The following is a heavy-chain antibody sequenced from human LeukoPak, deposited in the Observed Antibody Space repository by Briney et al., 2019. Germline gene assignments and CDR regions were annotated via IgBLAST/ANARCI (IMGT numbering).Heavy chain of an antibody. J-gene: IGHJ4*02. Sequence: GGSLRLSCLASGLPVSCNYMSWVRQAPGKGVEWVSVTYREGSSYYAESVKGRFTISRDNSKNTLYIQMNSLRAEDTAVYYCARSFYDILIGYYQYFDYWGEGTLVTASS. D-gene: IGHD3-9*01. CDR2: TYREGSS. V-gene: IGHV3-66*01. CDR1: GLPVSCNY. CDR3: ARSFYDILIGYYQYFDY.